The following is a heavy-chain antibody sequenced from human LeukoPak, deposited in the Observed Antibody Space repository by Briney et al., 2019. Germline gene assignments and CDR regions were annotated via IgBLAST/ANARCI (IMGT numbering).Heavy chain of an antibody. CDR3: ARDPGFDCSSTICYLENWYFDL. J-gene: IGHJ2*01. D-gene: IGHD2-2*01. V-gene: IGHV4-39*07. Sequence: KPSETLSLTCTVSGGPMRNTQYYWGCLRQSPGKGLEWIGVIFYDGSTAYNPSLKSRVTISVDTSKNQFSLKLSSVTAADTAVYYCARDPGFDCSSTICYLENWYFDLWGRGTLVTVSS. CDR2: IFYDGST. CDR1: GGPMRNTQYY.